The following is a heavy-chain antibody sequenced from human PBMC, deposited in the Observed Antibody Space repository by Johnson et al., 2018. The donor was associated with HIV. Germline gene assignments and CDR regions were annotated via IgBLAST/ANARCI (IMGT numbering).Heavy chain of an antibody. CDR2: SRDKTNSYTT. CDR1: GFTLTDHY. D-gene: IGHD3-22*01. CDR3: ARKDDTNSFDI. V-gene: IGHV3-72*01. J-gene: IGHJ3*02. Sequence: VRLVESGGGLVQPGGSLRLSCVGSGFTLTDHYMDWVRQAPGKGLEWVGRSRDKTNSYTTEYAASVKGRFTISRNNSKNPLYLQMNSLRAEDTAVYYCARKDDTNSFDIWGQGTMVTVSS.